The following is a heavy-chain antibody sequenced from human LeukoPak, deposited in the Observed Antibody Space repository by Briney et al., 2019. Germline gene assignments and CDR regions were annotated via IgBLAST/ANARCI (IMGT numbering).Heavy chain of an antibody. CDR2: INPNSGGT. V-gene: IGHV1-2*02. D-gene: IGHD2-15*01. CDR3: ARDCSGGSCYRGLDY. J-gene: IGHJ4*02. Sequence: ASVKVSCKASGYTFTGYYMHWVRQAPGQGLEWMGWINPNSGGTNYAQKFQGRVTITRDTSISTAYMELSRLRSDDTAVYYCARDCSGGSCYRGLDYWGQGTLVTVSS. CDR1: GYTFTGYY.